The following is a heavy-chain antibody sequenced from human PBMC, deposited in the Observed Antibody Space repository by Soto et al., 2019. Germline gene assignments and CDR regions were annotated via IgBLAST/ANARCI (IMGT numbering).Heavy chain of an antibody. CDR1: GYTFTSYG. D-gene: IGHD3-16*02. Sequence: ASVKVSCKASGYTFTSYGISWARQAPGQGLEWMGWISAYNGNTNYAQKLQGRVTMTRDTSTSTVYMELSSLRSEDTAVYFCARLSPRYYHYGMDVWGQGTTVTVSS. J-gene: IGHJ6*02. CDR3: ARLSPRYYHYGMDV. CDR2: ISAYNGNT. V-gene: IGHV1-18*01.